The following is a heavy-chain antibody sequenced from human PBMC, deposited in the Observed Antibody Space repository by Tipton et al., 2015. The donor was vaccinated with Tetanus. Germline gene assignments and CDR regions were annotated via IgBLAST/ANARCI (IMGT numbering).Heavy chain of an antibody. D-gene: IGHD3-3*01. CDR3: ARHQSGYFTPFDY. CDR2: IYESGDT. CDR1: GGSIRGGTFY. V-gene: IGHV4-39*01. Sequence: GLVKPSETLSLTCTVSGGSIRGGTFYWGWIRQPPGKGLEWIGSIYESGDTYYIPSPKSRVTISVDTSKNQFSLNLNSMAAADTGVYYCARHQSGYFTPFDYWGQGNLVTVSS. J-gene: IGHJ4*02.